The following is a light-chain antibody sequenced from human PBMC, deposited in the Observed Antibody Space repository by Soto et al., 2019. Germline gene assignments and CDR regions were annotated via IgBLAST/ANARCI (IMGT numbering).Light chain of an antibody. Sequence: EVVMTQSPSALSGSPVESCTLSCISSQNIRNNLAWYQQKPGQAPRLLIYDASNRATGIPARFSGSGSGTDFTLTISSLEPEDFAVYYCQQRSNWPPDTFGQGTRLEIK. CDR1: QNIRNN. CDR2: DAS. CDR3: QQRSNWPPDT. V-gene: IGKV3-11*01. J-gene: IGKJ5*01.